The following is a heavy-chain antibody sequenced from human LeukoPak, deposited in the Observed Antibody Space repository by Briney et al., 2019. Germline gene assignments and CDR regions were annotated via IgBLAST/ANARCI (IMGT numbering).Heavy chain of an antibody. CDR2: ITNSGGAT. V-gene: IGHV3-23*01. J-gene: IGHJ5*02. CDR3: AKFLGVSVWYGISGP. D-gene: IGHD3-10*01. CDR1: GFIFSNYA. Sequence: GGSLRLSCAASGFIFSNYAMSWVRQAPGKGLEWVSAITNSGGATYYADSVKGRFTISRDNSKNTLYLQMNSLRAEDTAVYYCAKFLGVSVWYGISGPWGQGTLVTVSS.